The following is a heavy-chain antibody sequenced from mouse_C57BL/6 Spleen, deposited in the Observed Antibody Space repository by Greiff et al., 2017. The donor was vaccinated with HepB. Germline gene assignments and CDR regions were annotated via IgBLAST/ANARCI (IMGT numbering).Heavy chain of an antibody. V-gene: IGHV1-69*01. CDR1: GYTFTSYW. Sequence: VQLQQPGAELVMPGASVKLSCKASGYTFTSYWMHWVKQRPGQGLEWIGEIDPSDSYTNYNQKFKGKSTLTVDKSSSTAYMQLSSLTSEDSAVYYCARSYSTLFDYWGQGTTLTVSS. J-gene: IGHJ2*01. CDR3: ARSYSTLFDY. CDR2: IDPSDSYT. D-gene: IGHD2-5*01.